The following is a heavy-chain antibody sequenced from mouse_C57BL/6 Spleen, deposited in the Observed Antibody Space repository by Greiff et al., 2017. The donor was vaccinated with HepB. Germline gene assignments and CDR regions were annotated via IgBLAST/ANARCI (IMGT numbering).Heavy chain of an antibody. Sequence: DVKLVESGGGLVKPGGSLKLSCAASGFTFSDYGMHWVRQAPEKGLEWVAYISSGSSTIYYADTVKGRFTISRDNAKNTLFLQMTSLRSEDTAMYYCARAHIYYDYDGFAYWGQGTLVTVSA. CDR3: ARAHIYYDYDGFAY. CDR1: GFTFSDYG. V-gene: IGHV5-17*01. CDR2: ISSGSSTI. J-gene: IGHJ3*01. D-gene: IGHD2-4*01.